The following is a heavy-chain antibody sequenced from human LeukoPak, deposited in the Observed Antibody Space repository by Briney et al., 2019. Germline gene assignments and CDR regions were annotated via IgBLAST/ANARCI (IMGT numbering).Heavy chain of an antibody. J-gene: IGHJ4*02. CDR1: GFSFSSYP. V-gene: IGHV3-48*03. D-gene: IGHD2-8*01. Sequence: GRSLRLSCAAAGFSFSSYPMNWVRQAPGKGLEWVSHISSGGNTESYVDAPRGRFTMSRDNAKNSLFLLINSLRVEDTAVYYCARDSVNGPFVISLDLWGQGALVTVSS. CDR3: ARDSVNGPFVISLDL. CDR2: ISSGGNTE.